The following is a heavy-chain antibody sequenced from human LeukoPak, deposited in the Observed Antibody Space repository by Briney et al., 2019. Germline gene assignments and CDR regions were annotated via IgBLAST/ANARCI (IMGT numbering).Heavy chain of an antibody. CDR1: GFTFSSYA. V-gene: IGHV3-64*01. CDR3: ARGGGRNTTMVWAFDY. J-gene: IGHJ4*02. CDR2: ISSNGGST. Sequence: GGSLRLSCAASGFTFSSYAMHWVRQAPGKGLEYVSAISSNGGSTYYANSVKGRFTISRDNSKNALYLQMGSLRAEDMAVYYCARGGGRNTTMVWAFDYWGQGTLVTVSS. D-gene: IGHD5-18*01.